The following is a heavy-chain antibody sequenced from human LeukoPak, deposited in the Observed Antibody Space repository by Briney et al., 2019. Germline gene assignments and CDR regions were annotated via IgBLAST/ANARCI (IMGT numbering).Heavy chain of an antibody. J-gene: IGHJ4*02. CDR1: GYTFTSYG. CDR3: ARVVYGADFDY. Sequence: ASVKVSCKASGYTFTSYGISSVRQAPGRGLEWMGWISAYNGNTNYAQKLQGRVTMTTDTSTSTAYMELRSLRSDDTAVYYCARVVYGADFDYWGQGTLVTVSS. CDR2: ISAYNGNT. D-gene: IGHD4-17*01. V-gene: IGHV1-18*01.